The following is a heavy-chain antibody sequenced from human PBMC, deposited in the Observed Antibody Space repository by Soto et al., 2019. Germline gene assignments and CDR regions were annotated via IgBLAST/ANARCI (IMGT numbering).Heavy chain of an antibody. CDR3: TRAYGDYGYYYYYGMDV. CDR1: GFTFSSYG. V-gene: IGHV3-73*01. D-gene: IGHD4-17*01. CDR2: IRSKAHSYTT. J-gene: IGHJ6*02. Sequence: VQLVESGGGVVQPGRSLRLSCAASGFTFSSYGMHWVRQAPGKGLEWVGRIRSKAHSYTTSYAASVKGRFTISRDDSKNTAYLQMNSLKTEDTAVYYCTRAYGDYGYYYYYGMDVWGQGTTVTVSS.